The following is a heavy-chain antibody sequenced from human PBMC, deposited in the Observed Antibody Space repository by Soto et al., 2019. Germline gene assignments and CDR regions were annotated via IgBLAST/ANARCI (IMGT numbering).Heavy chain of an antibody. CDR2: IAYTGIT. D-gene: IGHD6-19*01. CDR1: GGPIRSYY. Sequence: QVQLQESGPGLLKPSETLSLTCSVSGGPIRSYYLSWVRQAPGKGLEWIAYIAYTGITGYNPSLRSRVTISGDTSQNLFSLKMTSVTAADTAVYYGAREGFSGFGALDYWGQGILVTVSS. J-gene: IGHJ4*02. V-gene: IGHV4-59*01. CDR3: AREGFSGFGALDY.